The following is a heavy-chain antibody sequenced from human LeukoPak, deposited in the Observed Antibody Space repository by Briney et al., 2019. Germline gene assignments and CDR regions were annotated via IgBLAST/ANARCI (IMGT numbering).Heavy chain of an antibody. D-gene: IGHD2-2*01. CDR2: FYYTGNT. J-gene: IGHJ4*02. Sequence: SETLSLTCAVSGDSISYNNYYCDWIRQPPGKGLEWIGTFYYTGNTYYNPSLKSRVTISVDTSKNQFSLKLSSVTAADPAVYYCARVQYPNCSSTSCYNVYYFDYWGQGTLVTVSS. CDR3: ARVQYPNCSSTSCYNVYYFDY. V-gene: IGHV4-39*07. CDR1: GDSISYNNYY.